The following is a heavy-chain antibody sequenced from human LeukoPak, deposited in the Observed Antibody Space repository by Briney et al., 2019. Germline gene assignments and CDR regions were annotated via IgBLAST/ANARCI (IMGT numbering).Heavy chain of an antibody. D-gene: IGHD1-26*01. CDR3: ARRRIVGSIDDAFDI. CDR2: ISSDGNTQ. J-gene: IGHJ3*02. Sequence: GGSLRLSCAASGFTFSSYAMHWVRQAPGKGLEWAAVISSDGNTQYYADSVEGRFTISRDNSNNTLYLQMNSLRADDTAIYYCARRRIVGSIDDAFDIWGQGTMDTLSS. CDR1: GFTFSSYA. V-gene: IGHV3-30-3*01.